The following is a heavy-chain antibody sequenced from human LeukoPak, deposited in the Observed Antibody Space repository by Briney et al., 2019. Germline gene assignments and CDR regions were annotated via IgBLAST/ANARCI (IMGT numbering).Heavy chain of an antibody. Sequence: SVKVSCKASGGTFSRYAISLVRQAPGQGLEWMGGIIPIFGTANYAQKFQGRVTITADESTSTAYMELSSLRSEDTAVYYCASRDGYNYASFDYWGQGTLVTVSS. CDR1: GGTFSRYA. CDR3: ASRDGYNYASFDY. CDR2: IIPIFGTA. D-gene: IGHD5-24*01. V-gene: IGHV1-69*13. J-gene: IGHJ4*02.